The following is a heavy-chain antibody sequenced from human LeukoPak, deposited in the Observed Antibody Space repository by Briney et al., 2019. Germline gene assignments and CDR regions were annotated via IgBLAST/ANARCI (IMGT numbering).Heavy chain of an antibody. J-gene: IGHJ4*02. D-gene: IGHD5-18*01. CDR3: ARNELRAMVTVAVDY. V-gene: IGHV1-2*02. Sequence: GASVKVSCKASGYTFTGYYMHWVRQAPGQGLEWMGWINPNSGGTNYAQKFQGRVTMTRDTSISTAYMELSRLRSDDTAVYYCARNELRAMVTVAVDYWGQGTLVTVSS. CDR2: INPNSGGT. CDR1: GYTFTGYY.